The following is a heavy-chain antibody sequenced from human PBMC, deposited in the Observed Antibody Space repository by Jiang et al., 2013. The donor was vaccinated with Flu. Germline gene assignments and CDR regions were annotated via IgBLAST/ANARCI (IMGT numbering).Heavy chain of an antibody. CDR2: IYYSGST. D-gene: IGHD2-15*01. CDR1: GGSISSSSYY. Sequence: LLKPSETLSLTCTVSGGSISSSSYYWGWIRQPPGKGLEWIGSIYYSGSTYYNPSLKSRVTISVDTSKNQFSLKLSSVTAADTAVYYCARLVVVAAIRRGYFDYWGQGTLVTVSS. CDR3: ARLVVVAAIRRGYFDY. V-gene: IGHV4-39*01. J-gene: IGHJ4*02.